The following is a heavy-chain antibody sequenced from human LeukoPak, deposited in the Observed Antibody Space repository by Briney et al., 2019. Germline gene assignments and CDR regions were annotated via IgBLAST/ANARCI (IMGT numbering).Heavy chain of an antibody. V-gene: IGHV4-39*01. CDR1: GGSISSSSYY. CDR2: IYYSGIT. J-gene: IGHJ5*02. D-gene: IGHD2-15*01. Sequence: KPSETLSLXCTVSGGSISSSSYYWGWNRQPPGKGLEWIGSIYYSGITYYNPSLKSRVTISVDTSKNQFSLKLSSVTAADTAVYYCAIQGYCSGGSCYSVRSFDPWGQGTLVTVSS. CDR3: AIQGYCSGGSCYSVRSFDP.